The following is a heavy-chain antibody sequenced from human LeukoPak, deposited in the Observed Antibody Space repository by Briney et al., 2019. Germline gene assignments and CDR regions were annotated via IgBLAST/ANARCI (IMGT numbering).Heavy chain of an antibody. J-gene: IGHJ5*02. CDR1: GFTFNSHE. Sequence: PGGSLRLSCAASGFTFNSHEMHWVRQAPGQGLDWVSYITISGGIIYYADSVKGRFTVSRDNAKNSLYLQMNSLGAEDTAVYYCAGERNCGGDCYQGSWFDPWGQGTLVTVSS. V-gene: IGHV3-48*03. D-gene: IGHD2-21*02. CDR3: AGERNCGGDCYQGSWFDP. CDR2: ITISGGII.